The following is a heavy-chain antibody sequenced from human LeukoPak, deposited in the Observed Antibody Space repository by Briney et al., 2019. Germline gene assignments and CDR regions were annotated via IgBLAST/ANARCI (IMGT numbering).Heavy chain of an antibody. J-gene: IGHJ4*02. CDR2: ISTTSTSI. D-gene: IGHD1-26*01. Sequence: GGSLRLSCAASGFSFGGYSMNWVRQAPGRGPEGVSLISTTSTSIYYADSGRGGFTISRDNARNSLYLQMNSLRAEDTAVYYCARGVGATHFDCWGQGTLVTVST. V-gene: IGHV3-21*06. CDR3: ARGVGATHFDC. CDR1: GFSFGGYS.